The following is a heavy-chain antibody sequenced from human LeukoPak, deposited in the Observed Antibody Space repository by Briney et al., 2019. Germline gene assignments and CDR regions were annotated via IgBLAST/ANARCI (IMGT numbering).Heavy chain of an antibody. D-gene: IGHD3-22*01. Sequence: IPSETLSLTCTVSGGSISSYYWSWIRQPPGKGLEWIGYIYYSGSTNYNPSLKSRVTISVDTSKNQFSLKLSSVTAADTAVYYCARASGYYYDSSGYPSPDAFDIWGQGTMVTVSS. CDR2: IYYSGST. CDR1: GGSISSYY. V-gene: IGHV4-59*08. J-gene: IGHJ3*02. CDR3: ARASGYYYDSSGYPSPDAFDI.